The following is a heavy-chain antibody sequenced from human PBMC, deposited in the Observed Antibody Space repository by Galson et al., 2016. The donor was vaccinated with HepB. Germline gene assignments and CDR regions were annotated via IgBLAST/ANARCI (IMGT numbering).Heavy chain of an antibody. CDR3: ARDPLALVVPSGIT. V-gene: IGHV3-33*01. J-gene: IGHJ4*02. CDR2: IWYDGSNK. D-gene: IGHD2-2*01. CDR1: GFTISSYG. Sequence: SLRLSCAASGFTISSYGMHWVRQAPGKGLEWVAAIWYDGSNKYYADSVKGRFTISRDNAKDSLYLQMNSLRADDTAMYYCARDPLALVVPSGITWGQGTLVPVSS.